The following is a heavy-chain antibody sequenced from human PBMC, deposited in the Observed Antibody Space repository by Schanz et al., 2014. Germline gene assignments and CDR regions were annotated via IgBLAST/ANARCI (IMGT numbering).Heavy chain of an antibody. Sequence: EVQLVESGGGLVKPGGSLRLSCEASRFTFSSYSFNWVRQAPGKGLEWVSVIYSGGSTYYADSVKGRFTISRDNSKNTLYLQMNSLRAEDTALYYCASERGYSYGYGAFDIWGQGTMVTVSS. V-gene: IGHV3-66*01. J-gene: IGHJ3*02. CDR3: ASERGYSYGYGAFDI. CDR2: IYSGGST. D-gene: IGHD5-18*01. CDR1: RFTFSSYS.